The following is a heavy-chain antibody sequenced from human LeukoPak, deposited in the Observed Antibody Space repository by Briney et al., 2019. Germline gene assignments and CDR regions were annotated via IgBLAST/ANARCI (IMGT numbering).Heavy chain of an antibody. CDR2: INPNSGGT. CDR3: ARVAADYYDSSGFSY. D-gene: IGHD3-22*01. CDR1: GYTFTGYY. V-gene: IGHV1-2*02. Sequence: GASVTVSCKASGYTFTGYYMHWVRQAPGQGLEWMGWINPNSGGTNYAQKFQGRVTMTRDTSISTAYMELSRLRSDDTAVYYCARVAADYYDSSGFSYWGQGTLVTVSS. J-gene: IGHJ4*02.